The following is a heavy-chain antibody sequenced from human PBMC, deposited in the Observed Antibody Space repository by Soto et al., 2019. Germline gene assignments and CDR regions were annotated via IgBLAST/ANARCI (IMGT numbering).Heavy chain of an antibody. Sequence: QVQLVQSGAEVKKPGASVKVSCKASGYTFTSYYMHWVRQAPGQGLEWMGIINPSGRSTSYAQKFQGRVTMTRDTSTNTVYMELSRLRSEHTAVYYCAKEMQPLRWFEWPSYGMDVWGQGTTVTVSS. D-gene: IGHD3-10*01. J-gene: IGHJ6*02. V-gene: IGHV1-46*01. CDR3: AKEMQPLRWFEWPSYGMDV. CDR1: GYTFTSYY. CDR2: INPSGRST.